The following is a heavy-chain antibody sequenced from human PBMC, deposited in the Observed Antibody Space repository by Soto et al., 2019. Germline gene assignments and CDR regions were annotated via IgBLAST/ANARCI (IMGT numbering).Heavy chain of an antibody. Sequence: QVQLMQSGAEVEKPGASVKVSCEASGYSFTGFWIHWVRQAPGQGLEWMGWINPKSGVTNYAQKFQGRVTMTRDTSINTVYMALGSLQPDDTAVYYCSKGLWTVGQCSGGTFYDGMDVWGQGTTVTVSS. J-gene: IGHJ6*02. CDR1: GYSFTGFW. CDR2: INPKSGVT. CDR3: SKGLWTVGQCSGGTFYDGMDV. V-gene: IGHV1-2*02. D-gene: IGHD2-15*01.